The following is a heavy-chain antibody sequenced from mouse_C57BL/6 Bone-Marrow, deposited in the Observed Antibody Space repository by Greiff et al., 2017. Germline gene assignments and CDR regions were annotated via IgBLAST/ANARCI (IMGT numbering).Heavy chain of an antibody. Sequence: VQLQQSGAELVRPGASVKLSCTASGFNITDYYMHWVKQRPEQGLVWIGRIDPEDGDTEYAPKFQGKGTMTADTSSNTAYLQLSSLTSEDTAVYYCTTWSYDYDVGFFDYWGQGTTLTGSS. J-gene: IGHJ2*01. D-gene: IGHD2-4*01. CDR3: TTWSYDYDVGFFDY. CDR1: GFNITDYY. CDR2: IDPEDGDT. V-gene: IGHV14-1*01.